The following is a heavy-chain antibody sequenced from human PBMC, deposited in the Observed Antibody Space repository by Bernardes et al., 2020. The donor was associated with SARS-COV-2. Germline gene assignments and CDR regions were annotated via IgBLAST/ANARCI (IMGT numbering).Heavy chain of an antibody. CDR2: IYYSGST. D-gene: IGHD3-9*01. CDR1: GGSISSGGYY. CDR3: ARVREYDILGENWFDP. Sequence: SETLSLTRTVSGGSISSGGYYWSWIRQHPGKGLEWIGYIYYSGSTYYNPSLKSRVTISVDTSKNQFSLKLSSVTAADTAVYYCARVREYDILGENWFDPWGQGTLVTVSS. J-gene: IGHJ5*02. V-gene: IGHV4-31*03.